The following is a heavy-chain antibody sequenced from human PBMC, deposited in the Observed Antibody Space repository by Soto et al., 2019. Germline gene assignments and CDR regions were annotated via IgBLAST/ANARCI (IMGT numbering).Heavy chain of an antibody. D-gene: IGHD3-9*01. CDR3: ARATIYYDILTGYHNWFDP. CDR1: GGSISSYY. CDR2: IYYSGST. J-gene: IGHJ5*02. V-gene: IGHV4-59*01. Sequence: SETLSLTCTVSGGSISSYYWSWIRQPPGKGLEWIGYIYYSGSTNYNPSLKSRVTISVDTSKNQFSLKLSSVTAADTAVYYCARATIYYDILTGYHNWFDPWGQGTLVTVSS.